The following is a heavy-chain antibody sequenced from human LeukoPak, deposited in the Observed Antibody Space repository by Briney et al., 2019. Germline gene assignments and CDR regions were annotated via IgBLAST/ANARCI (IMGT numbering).Heavy chain of an antibody. V-gene: IGHV4-59*01. Sequence: SETLSLTRTVSGGSISSYYWSWIRQPPGKGLEWIGYIYYSGSTNYNPSLKSRVTISVDTSKNQFSLKLSSVTAADTAVYYCARAAAGGDWFDPWGQGTLVTVSS. J-gene: IGHJ5*02. CDR3: ARAAAGGDWFDP. CDR2: IYYSGST. D-gene: IGHD6-13*01. CDR1: GGSISSYY.